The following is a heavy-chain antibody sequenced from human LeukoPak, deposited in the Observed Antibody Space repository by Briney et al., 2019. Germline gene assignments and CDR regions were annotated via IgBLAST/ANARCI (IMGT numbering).Heavy chain of an antibody. J-gene: IGHJ6*02. CDR2: IYYSGST. D-gene: IGHD3-10*01. Sequence: SETLSLTCTVSGGSISSYYWSWIRQPPGKGLEWIGYIYYSGSTNYNPSLKSRVTISVDTSKNQFSLKLSSVTAADTAVYYCARDRGSYYGMDVWGQGTTVTVPS. CDR1: GGSISSYY. CDR3: ARDRGSYYGMDV. V-gene: IGHV4-59*13.